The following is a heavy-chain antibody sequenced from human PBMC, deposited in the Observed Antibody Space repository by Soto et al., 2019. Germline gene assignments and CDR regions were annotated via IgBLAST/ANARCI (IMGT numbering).Heavy chain of an antibody. J-gene: IGHJ4*02. Sequence: QVQLVESGGGVVQPGRSLRLSCAASGFTFSSYGMHWVRQSPGKGLEWVAVLADDGSKKNYADSVKGRFTISRDNSKNTQSLQMNSLRAEDTSVYYCAKDPTRYYLNDADLDYWGQGTLVTVSS. V-gene: IGHV3-30*18. D-gene: IGHD1-1*01. CDR1: GFTFSSYG. CDR3: AKDPTRYYLNDADLDY. CDR2: LADDGSKK.